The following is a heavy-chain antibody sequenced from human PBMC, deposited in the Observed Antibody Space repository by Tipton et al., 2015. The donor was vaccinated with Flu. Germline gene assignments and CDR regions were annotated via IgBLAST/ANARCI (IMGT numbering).Heavy chain of an antibody. CDR3: ARGVVTALTKGWYFDL. V-gene: IGHV4-61*02. Sequence: TLSLTCTVSGGSISSGSYYWSWIRQPAGKGLEWIGRIYTSGSTNYNPSLKSRVTISVDTSKNQFSLKLSSVTAADTAVYYCARGVVTALTKGWYFDLWGRGTLVTVSS. D-gene: IGHD2-21*02. J-gene: IGHJ2*01. CDR1: GGSISSGSYY. CDR2: IYTSGST.